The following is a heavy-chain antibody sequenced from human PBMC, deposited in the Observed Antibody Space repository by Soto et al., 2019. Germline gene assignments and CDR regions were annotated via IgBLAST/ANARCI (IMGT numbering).Heavy chain of an antibody. CDR2: INHSGST. D-gene: IGHD4-17*01. CDR1: GGSFSGYY. CDR3: ARGPAPSYGDYNHY. V-gene: IGHV4-34*01. Sequence: SETLSLTCAVYGGSFSGYYWSWIRQPPGKGLEWIGEINHSGSTNYNPSLKSRVTISVDTSKNQFSLKLSSVTAADTAVYYCARGPAPSYGDYNHYWGQGTLVTVSS. J-gene: IGHJ4*02.